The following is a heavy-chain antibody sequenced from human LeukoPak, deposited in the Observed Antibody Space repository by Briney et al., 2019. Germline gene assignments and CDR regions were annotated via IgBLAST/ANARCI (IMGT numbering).Heavy chain of an antibody. J-gene: IGHJ4*02. Sequence: GGSLRLSCAASGFSLSSYAMHWVRQAPGKGLEWVSSISSSSSYIYYADSVKGRFTISRDNAKNTLYLQMNSLRSEDTAVYSCAKESLGSGSSYGSYFDCWGQGTLVTVSS. CDR2: ISSSSSYI. V-gene: IGHV3-21*01. D-gene: IGHD1-26*01. CDR3: AKESLGSGSSYGSYFDC. CDR1: GFSLSSYA.